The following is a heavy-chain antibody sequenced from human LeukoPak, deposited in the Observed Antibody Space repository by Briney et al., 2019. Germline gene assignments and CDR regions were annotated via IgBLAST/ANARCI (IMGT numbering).Heavy chain of an antibody. V-gene: IGHV4-30-4*08. CDR3: ASSPLRSSGFGY. D-gene: IGHD6-19*01. CDR1: GGSISSGDYY. Sequence: PSETLSLTCTVSGGSISSGDYYWSWIRQPPGKGLEWIGYIYYSGSTYYNPSLKSRVTISVDTSKNQFSLKLSSVTAADTAVYYCASSPLRSSGFGYWGQGTLVTVSS. CDR2: IYYSGST. J-gene: IGHJ4*02.